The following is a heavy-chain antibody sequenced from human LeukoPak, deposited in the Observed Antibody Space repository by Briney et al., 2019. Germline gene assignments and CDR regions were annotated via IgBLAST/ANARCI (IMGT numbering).Heavy chain of an antibody. V-gene: IGHV4-4*07. J-gene: IGHJ4*02. CDR1: GVSISSYY. Sequence: PSETLSLTCTVSGVSISSYYWSWIRQPAGKGLEWIGRIYTSGSTNYNPSLKSRVTMSVDTSKNQFSLKLSSVTAADTAVYYSAREMVRGVIIFIDYWGQGTLVTVSS. CDR3: AREMVRGVIIFIDY. D-gene: IGHD3-10*01. CDR2: IYTSGST.